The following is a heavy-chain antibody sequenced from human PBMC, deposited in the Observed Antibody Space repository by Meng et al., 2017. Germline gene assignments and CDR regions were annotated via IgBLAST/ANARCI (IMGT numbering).Heavy chain of an antibody. J-gene: IGHJ3*02. CDR1: GYTLTELS. CDR2: FDPEDGKT. CDR3: AVSLSRVGAFDI. D-gene: IGHD2/OR15-2a*01. V-gene: IGHV1-24*01. Sequence: SLTVSCKVSGYTLTELSMHWVRHAPGKGLEWMGGFDPEDGKTIYAQKFQGRVTMTEDTSTDTAYMELSSLRSEDTAVYYCAVSLSRVGAFDILGQGTMVTVSS.